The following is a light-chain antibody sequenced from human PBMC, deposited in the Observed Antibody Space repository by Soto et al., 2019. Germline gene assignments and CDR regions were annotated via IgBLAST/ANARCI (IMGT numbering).Light chain of an antibody. CDR2: DVT. CDR3: SSHTGGSAHVV. Sequence: QSALTQPPSVSGSPGQSITISCTGTSSNVGGYNYVSWYQQLAGKAPKLMIYDVTNRPSGVSYRFSGSKSGNTASLTISGLPAEDEDDYYCSSHTGGSAHVVFGGGTKLTVL. J-gene: IGLJ2*01. CDR1: SSNVGGYNY. V-gene: IGLV2-14*01.